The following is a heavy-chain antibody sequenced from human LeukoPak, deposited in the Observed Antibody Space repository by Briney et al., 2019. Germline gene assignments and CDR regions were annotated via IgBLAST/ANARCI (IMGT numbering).Heavy chain of an antibody. D-gene: IGHD3-3*01. Sequence: ASVKVSCKASGYTFTSYGISWVRQAPGQGLEWMGWISAYNGNTNYAQKLQGRVTMTTDTSTSTVYMELRSLRSDDTAVYYCARVGIYYDFWSGYYFSLDYWGQGTLVTVSS. J-gene: IGHJ4*02. V-gene: IGHV1-18*01. CDR2: ISAYNGNT. CDR3: ARVGIYYDFWSGYYFSLDY. CDR1: GYTFTSYG.